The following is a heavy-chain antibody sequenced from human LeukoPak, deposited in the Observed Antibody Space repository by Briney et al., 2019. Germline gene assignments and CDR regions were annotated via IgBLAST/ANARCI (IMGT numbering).Heavy chain of an antibody. CDR2: ISSSSSTI. Sequence: PGGSLRLSCAASGFTFSSYSMNWVRQAPGKGLEWVSHISSSSSTIYYADSVKGRFTISRDNAKNSLYLQMNSLRAEDTAVYYCARYYDSSGHTGAFDIWGQGTMVTVSS. D-gene: IGHD3-22*01. J-gene: IGHJ3*02. CDR1: GFTFSSYS. V-gene: IGHV3-48*01. CDR3: ARYYDSSGHTGAFDI.